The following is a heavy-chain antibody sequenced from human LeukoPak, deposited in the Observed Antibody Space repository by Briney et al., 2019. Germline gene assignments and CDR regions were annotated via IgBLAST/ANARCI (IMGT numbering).Heavy chain of an antibody. V-gene: IGHV3-11*04. D-gene: IGHD3-3*01. CDR1: GFTFSDYY. CDR3: ARERARSYDFWSVLLEDY. CDR2: ISSSGSTI. Sequence: PGGSLRLSCAASGFTFSDYYMSWIRQAPGKGLEWVSYISSSGSTIYYADSVKGRFTISRDNAKNSLYLQMNSLRAEDTAVYYCARERARSYDFWSVLLEDYWGQGTLVTVSS. J-gene: IGHJ4*02.